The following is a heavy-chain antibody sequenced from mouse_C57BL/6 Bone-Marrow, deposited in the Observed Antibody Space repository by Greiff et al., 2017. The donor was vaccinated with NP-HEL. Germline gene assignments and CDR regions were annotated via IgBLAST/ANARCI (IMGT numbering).Heavy chain of an antibody. J-gene: IGHJ2*01. Sequence: VQLKESGPVLVKPGASVKMSCKASGYTFTDYYMNWVKQSHGKSLEWIGVINPYNGGTSYNQKFKGKATLTVDKSSSTAYMELNSLTSEDSAVYYCARIYYGNYGFFFDYWGQGTTLTVSS. CDR1: GYTFTDYY. CDR2: INPYNGGT. D-gene: IGHD2-1*01. V-gene: IGHV1-19*01. CDR3: ARIYYGNYGFFFDY.